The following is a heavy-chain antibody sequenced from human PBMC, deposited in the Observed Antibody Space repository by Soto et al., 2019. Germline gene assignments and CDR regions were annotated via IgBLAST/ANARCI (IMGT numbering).Heavy chain of an antibody. V-gene: IGHV1-69*13. CDR2: IIPIFGTA. CDR1: GGTFSSYA. D-gene: IGHD3-9*01. Sequence: GASVKVSCKASGGTFSSYAISWVRQAPGQGLEWMGGIIPIFGTANYAQKFQGRVTITADESTSTAYMELSSLRSEDTAVYYCARGPLLLRYFELTQRTYYFDYWGQGTLVTVSS. CDR3: ARGPLLLRYFELTQRTYYFDY. J-gene: IGHJ4*02.